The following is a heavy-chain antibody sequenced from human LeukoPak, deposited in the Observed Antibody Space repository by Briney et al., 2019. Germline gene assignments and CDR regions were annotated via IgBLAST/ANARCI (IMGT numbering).Heavy chain of an antibody. V-gene: IGHV3-23*01. D-gene: IGHD3-3*01. CDR1: GFIFSGYA. CDR2: LSSSGGST. J-gene: IGHJ3*02. CDR3: AKPLGVFGVGYNGFDI. Sequence: PGGSLRLSCAASGFIFSGYAMSWVRQAPRKGLEWVSALSSSGGSTYYANSVKGRFTISRDNSKNTLYLLVNSLRAEDTAVYYCAKPLGVFGVGYNGFDIWGQGTMVTVSS.